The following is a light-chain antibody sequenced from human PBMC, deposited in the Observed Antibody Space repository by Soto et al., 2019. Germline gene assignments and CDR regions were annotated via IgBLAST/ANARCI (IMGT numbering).Light chain of an antibody. CDR1: QSISSY. V-gene: IGKV1-39*01. J-gene: IGKJ2*01. CDR2: TAS. Sequence: DIQMTQSPSSLSASVGDRVTITCRTSQSISSYLNWYQQRPGKAPKLLIHTASSLQSGVPSRFSGSGSGTDFTLTISSLQPEDFATYYCQQSYSSPYTFGRGTKLEI. CDR3: QQSYSSPYT.